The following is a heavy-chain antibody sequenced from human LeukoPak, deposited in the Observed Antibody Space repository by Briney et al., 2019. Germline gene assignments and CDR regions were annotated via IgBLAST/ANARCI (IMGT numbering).Heavy chain of an antibody. V-gene: IGHV1-2*06. CDR1: GYTFTGYY. J-gene: IGHJ3*01. CDR3: ARASGYYYDSSGYHC. D-gene: IGHD3-22*01. CDR2: INPNSGGT. Sequence: ASVKVSCKASGYTFTGYYMHWVRQAPGQGLEWMGRINPNSGGTNYAQKFQGRVTMTRDTSISTAYMELSRLRSDDTAVYYCARASGYYYDSSGYHCWGQGTMVTVSS.